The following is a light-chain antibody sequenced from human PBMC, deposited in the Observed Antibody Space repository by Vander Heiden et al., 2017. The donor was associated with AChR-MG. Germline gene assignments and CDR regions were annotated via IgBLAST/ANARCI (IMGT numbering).Light chain of an antibody. V-gene: IGLV2-14*03. CDR3: SSYTSSSTRV. Sequence: QPALTQPASVSGSPGQPITISCTGTSSDVGGYNYVSWYQQHPGKAPKLMIHDVSNRPSGVSNRFSGSKSGNTASLTISGLQAEDEADYYCSSYTSSSTRVFGTGTKVTVL. J-gene: IGLJ1*01. CDR1: SSDVGGYNY. CDR2: DVS.